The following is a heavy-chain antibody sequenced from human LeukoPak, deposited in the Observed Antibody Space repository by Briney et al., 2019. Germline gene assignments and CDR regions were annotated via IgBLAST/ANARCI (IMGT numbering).Heavy chain of an antibody. D-gene: IGHD2-15*01. J-gene: IGHJ6*03. CDR1: GGSISSSSYY. Sequence: SETLSLTCTVSGGSISSSSYYWGWIRQPPGKGLEWIGSIYYSGSTYYNPSLKSRVTISVDTSKNQFSLKLSSVTAADTAVYYCARDRKWWLPSQSGYYMDVWGKGTTVTVSS. V-gene: IGHV4-39*07. CDR3: ARDRKWWLPSQSGYYMDV. CDR2: IYYSGST.